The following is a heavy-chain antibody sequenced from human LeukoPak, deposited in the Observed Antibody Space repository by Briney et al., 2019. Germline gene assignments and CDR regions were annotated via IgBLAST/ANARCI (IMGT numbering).Heavy chain of an antibody. CDR3: ARDGDLRAFDI. J-gene: IGHJ3*02. V-gene: IGHV3-30*01. Sequence: PGRSLRLSCAASGFTFSSYAMHWVRQAPGKGLEWVAVISYDGSNKYYADSVKGRFTISRDNSKNTLYLQMNSLRAEDTAVYHCARDGDLRAFDIWGQGTMVTVSS. D-gene: IGHD7-27*01. CDR2: ISYDGSNK. CDR1: GFTFSSYA.